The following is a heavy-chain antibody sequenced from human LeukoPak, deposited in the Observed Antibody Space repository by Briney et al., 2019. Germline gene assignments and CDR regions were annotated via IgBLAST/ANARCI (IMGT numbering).Heavy chain of an antibody. J-gene: IGHJ1*01. Sequence: ASVKVSCKASGYTFTGYYMHWVRQAPGQGLEWMGWINPNSGGTNCAQKFQGRVTMTRDTSISTAYMELSRPRSDDTAVYYCARASVDTAMDEYFQHWGQGTLVTVSS. V-gene: IGHV1-2*02. CDR2: INPNSGGT. CDR3: ARASVDTAMDEYFQH. D-gene: IGHD5-18*01. CDR1: GYTFTGYY.